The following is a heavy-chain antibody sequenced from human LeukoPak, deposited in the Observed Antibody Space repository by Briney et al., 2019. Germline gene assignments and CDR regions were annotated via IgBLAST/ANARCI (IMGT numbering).Heavy chain of an antibody. J-gene: IGHJ4*02. CDR1: GGSISSYY. V-gene: IGHV4-4*07. D-gene: IGHD1-26*01. Sequence: SSETLSLTCTVSGGSISSYYWSWIRQPAGKGLKWIGRIYTSGSTNYNPSLKSRVTMSVDTSKNQFSLKLSSVTAADTAVYYCARHHSSIVWELFYFDYWGQGTLVTVSS. CDR2: IYTSGST. CDR3: ARHHSSIVWELFYFDY.